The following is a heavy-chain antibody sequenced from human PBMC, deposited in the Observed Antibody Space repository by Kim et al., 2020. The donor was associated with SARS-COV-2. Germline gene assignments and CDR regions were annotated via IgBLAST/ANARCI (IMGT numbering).Heavy chain of an antibody. CDR3: ARHPVRSPFITMVQGVIF. CDR1: GGSISSSSYY. Sequence: SETLSLTCTVSGGSISSSSYYWGWIRQPPGKGLEWIGSIYYSGSTYYNPSLKSRVTISVDASKNQFSLKLSSVTAADTAVYYCARHPVRSPFITMVQGVIFWGQGTLVTVSS. V-gene: IGHV4-39*01. D-gene: IGHD3-10*01. CDR2: IYYSGST. J-gene: IGHJ4*02.